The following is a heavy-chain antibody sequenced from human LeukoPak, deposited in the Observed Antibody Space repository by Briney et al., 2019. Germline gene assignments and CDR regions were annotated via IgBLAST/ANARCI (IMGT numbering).Heavy chain of an antibody. CDR2: ISGGSDGT. CDR3: AKGSYFDWLQSRWFDP. J-gene: IGHJ5*02. D-gene: IGHD3-9*01. CDR1: GFTFINYA. V-gene: IGHV3-23*01. Sequence: PGGSLRLSCAASGFTFINYAMSWVRQAPGMGLEWVSGISGGSDGTYYADSVKGRFTISRDNSKNTLYLQMNSLRAEDTAVYYCAKGSYFDWLQSRWFDPWGQGTLVTVSS.